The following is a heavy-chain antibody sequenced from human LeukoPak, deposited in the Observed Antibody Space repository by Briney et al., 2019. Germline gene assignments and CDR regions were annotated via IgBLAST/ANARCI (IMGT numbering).Heavy chain of an antibody. CDR1: GFTFSNTW. Sequence: GGSLRLSCAASGFTFSNTWLHWVRQPPGQGLVWVARIISDGSSTVYADFVKGRFTISRDNAKNTLYLQMNSLRAEDTAVYYCARGTLYYGSENYDYWGQGTLVTVSS. J-gene: IGHJ4*02. V-gene: IGHV3-74*01. CDR2: IISDGSST. D-gene: IGHD3-10*01. CDR3: ARGTLYYGSENYDY.